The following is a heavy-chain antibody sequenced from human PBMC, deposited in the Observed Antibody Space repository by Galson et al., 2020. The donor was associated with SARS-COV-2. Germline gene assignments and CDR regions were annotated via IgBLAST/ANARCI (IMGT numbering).Heavy chain of an antibody. CDR3: ARGILRFLEWLLGPRYYYYYMDV. CDR1: GYTFTSYD. Sequence: ASVKVSCKASGYTFTSYDINWVRQATGQGLEWMGWMNPNSGNTGYAQKFQGRVTMTRNTSISTAYMELSSLRSEDTAVYYCARGILRFLEWLLGPRYYYYYMDVWGKGTTVTVSS. J-gene: IGHJ6*03. D-gene: IGHD3-3*01. CDR2: MNPNSGNT. V-gene: IGHV1-8*01.